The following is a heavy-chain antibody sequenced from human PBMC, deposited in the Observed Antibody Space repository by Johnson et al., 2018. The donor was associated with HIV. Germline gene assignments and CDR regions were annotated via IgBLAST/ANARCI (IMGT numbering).Heavy chain of an antibody. Sequence: QVQLVESGGGVVQPGGSLRLSCAASGFTFSRYGMHWVRQAPGKGLEWVAFIRYDGNNKYYADSVKGRFTISRDNSKNTVYLQMNSLRDEDTAVYYCARGRTGTKYDAFDIWGQGTMVTVSS. CDR1: GFTFSRYG. CDR3: ARGRTGTKYDAFDI. V-gene: IGHV3-30*02. CDR2: IRYDGNNK. D-gene: IGHD1-7*01. J-gene: IGHJ3*02.